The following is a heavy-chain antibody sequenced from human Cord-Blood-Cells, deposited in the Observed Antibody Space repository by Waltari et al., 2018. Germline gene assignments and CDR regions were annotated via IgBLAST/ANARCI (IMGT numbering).Heavy chain of an antibody. D-gene: IGHD6-13*01. CDR3: ASLDPYSSSWNWFDP. V-gene: IGHV1-69*01. Sequence: QVQLVQSGAEVKKPGSSVKVSCKASGGTFSSYAISWVRQAPGQGVEWRGGISAILGTANYAQKFQGRVTITADESTSTGYMELSSLGSEDTAVYYCASLDPYSSSWNWFDPWGQGTLVTVSS. CDR1: GGTFSSYA. J-gene: IGHJ5*02. CDR2: ISAILGTA.